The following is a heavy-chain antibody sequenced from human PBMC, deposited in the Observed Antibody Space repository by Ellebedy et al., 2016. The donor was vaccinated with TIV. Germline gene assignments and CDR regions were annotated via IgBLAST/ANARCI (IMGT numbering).Heavy chain of an antibody. V-gene: IGHV3-23*03. CDR2: IYSGGDT. Sequence: GESLKISXSASGFTFSTYAMSWVRQAPGKGLEFVSLIYSGGDTSYADSVKGRFTISRDNSKNTLSLQMNSLRAEDTAVYYCAKALYGGNFWGQGTLVTVSS. D-gene: IGHD4-23*01. J-gene: IGHJ4*02. CDR3: AKALYGGNF. CDR1: GFTFSTYA.